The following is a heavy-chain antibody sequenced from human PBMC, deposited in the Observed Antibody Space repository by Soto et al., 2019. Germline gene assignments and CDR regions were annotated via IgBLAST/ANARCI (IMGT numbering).Heavy chain of an antibody. CDR3: AHYFNGRAFDI. D-gene: IGHD3-10*01. V-gene: IGHV4-30-4*01. Sequence: PSETLSLTCTVSGGSISSGDYYWSWIRQPPGKGLEWIGYIFYSGSTYYNPSLKSRVTISVDTSKNQFSLELSSVTAADTAVYYCAHYFNGRAFDIWGQGTMVTVSS. CDR2: IFYSGST. J-gene: IGHJ3*02. CDR1: GGSISSGDYY.